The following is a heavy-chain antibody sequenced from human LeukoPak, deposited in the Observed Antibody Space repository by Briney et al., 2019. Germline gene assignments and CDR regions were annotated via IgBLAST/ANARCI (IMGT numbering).Heavy chain of an antibody. CDR2: ISAYNGNT. J-gene: IGHJ6*03. CDR1: GYTFTSYG. Sequence: ASVKVSCKASGYTFTSYGISWVRQAPGQGLEGMGWISAYNGNTNYAQKLQGRVTMTTDTSTSTAYMELRSLRSDDTAVYYCARGVTYYYDSSGYYYYYYYMDVWGKGTTVTVSS. CDR3: ARGVTYYYDSSGYYYYYYYMDV. D-gene: IGHD3-22*01. V-gene: IGHV1-18*01.